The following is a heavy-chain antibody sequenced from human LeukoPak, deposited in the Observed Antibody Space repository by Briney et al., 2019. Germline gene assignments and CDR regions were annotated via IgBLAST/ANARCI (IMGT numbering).Heavy chain of an antibody. D-gene: IGHD5-24*01. CDR1: GYTFTSYY. V-gene: IGHV1-46*01. CDR2: INPSGGST. J-gene: IGHJ4*02. Sequence: ASVKVSCKASGYTFTSYYMHWVRQAPGQGLEWMGIINPSGGSTCYAQKLQGRVTMTRDTSTTTVYMEVSSLRSEDTAVYYCASGIEMATIRFDYWGQGTLVTVSS. CDR3: ASGIEMATIRFDY.